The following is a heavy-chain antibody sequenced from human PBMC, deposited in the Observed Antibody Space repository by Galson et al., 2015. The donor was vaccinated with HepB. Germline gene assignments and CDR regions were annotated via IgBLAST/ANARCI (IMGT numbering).Heavy chain of an antibody. Sequence: SETLSLTCTVSGGSISSYYWSWIRQPPGKGLEWIGYIYYSGSTNYNPSLKSRVTISVDTSKNQFSLKLSSVTAADTAVYYCARVSLGIAVAADYWGQGTLVTVSS. CDR1: GGSISSYY. J-gene: IGHJ4*02. CDR2: IYYSGST. CDR3: ARVSLGIAVAADY. V-gene: IGHV4-59*01. D-gene: IGHD6-19*01.